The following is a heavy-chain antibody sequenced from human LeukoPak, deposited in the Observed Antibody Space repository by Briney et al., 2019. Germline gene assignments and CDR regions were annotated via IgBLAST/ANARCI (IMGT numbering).Heavy chain of an antibody. J-gene: IGHJ6*02. CDR2: IYYSGST. CDR1: GGSISSYY. CDR3: ARHRRLSGVYYYYGMDV. Sequence: MTSETLSLTCTVSGGSISSYYWSWIRQPPGKGLEWIGYIYYSGSTNYNPSLKSRVTISVDTSKNQFSLKLSSVTAADTAVYYCARHRRLSGVYYYYGMDVWGQGTTVTVSS. V-gene: IGHV4-59*08. D-gene: IGHD3-10*01.